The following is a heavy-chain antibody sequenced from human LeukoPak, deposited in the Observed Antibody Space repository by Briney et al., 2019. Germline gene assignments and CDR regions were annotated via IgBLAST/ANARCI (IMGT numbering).Heavy chain of an antibody. V-gene: IGHV3-20*04. J-gene: IGHJ4*02. Sequence: GGSLRLSCAASGFTFDDYAMTWVRQAPGKRLEWVSGINWNGGSTGYADSVKGRFTISRDNAKSSLYLQMNSLRAEDYAFDYCARASAYNLLWSRPYVDYWGQGTLVTVSS. D-gene: IGHD3-10*01. CDR1: GFTFDDYA. CDR2: INWNGGST. CDR3: ARASAYNLLWSRPYVDY.